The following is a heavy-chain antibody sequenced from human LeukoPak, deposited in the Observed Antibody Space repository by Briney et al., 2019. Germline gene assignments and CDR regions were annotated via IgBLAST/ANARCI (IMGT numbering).Heavy chain of an antibody. CDR2: ISGSGDST. CDR3: AIAYDSSGHDAFDI. D-gene: IGHD3-22*01. V-gene: IGHV3-23*01. Sequence: GGSLRLSCAASGFTFSSYAMSWVRQAPGKGLEWVSTISGSGDSTYSADSVKGRFTISRDNAKSSLYLQMNSLRAEDTAVYYCAIAYDSSGHDAFDIWGQGTMVTVSS. CDR1: GFTFSSYA. J-gene: IGHJ3*02.